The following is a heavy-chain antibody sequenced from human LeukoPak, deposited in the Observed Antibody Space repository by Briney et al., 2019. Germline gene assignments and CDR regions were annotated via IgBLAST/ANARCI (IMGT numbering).Heavy chain of an antibody. V-gene: IGHV4-59*08. D-gene: IGHD6-19*01. CDR3: ARHQYTSGWYGWFDP. Sequence: ETLSLTCTVSGGSISSYYWSWIRQPPGKGLEWIGYIFYSGSTNYNPSLKSRVTILVDTSNNQLSLKLSSVTAADTAVYYCARHQYTSGWYGWFDPWGQGTLVTVSS. CDR2: IFYSGST. J-gene: IGHJ5*02. CDR1: GGSISSYY.